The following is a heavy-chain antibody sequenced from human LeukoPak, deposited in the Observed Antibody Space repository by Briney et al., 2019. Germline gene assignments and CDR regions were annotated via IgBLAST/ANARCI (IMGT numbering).Heavy chain of an antibody. CDR2: INWNGGST. V-gene: IGHV3-20*04. CDR1: GFTFDDYG. D-gene: IGHD3-22*01. Sequence: PGGSLRLSCAASGFTFDDYGMSWVRQAPGKGLEWVSGINWNGGSTGYADSVKGRFTISRDNAKNSLYLQMNSLRAEDTALYYCARGARWDYYDSSGYYGGYYFDYWGQGTLVTVSS. CDR3: ARGARWDYYDSSGYYGGYYFDY. J-gene: IGHJ4*02.